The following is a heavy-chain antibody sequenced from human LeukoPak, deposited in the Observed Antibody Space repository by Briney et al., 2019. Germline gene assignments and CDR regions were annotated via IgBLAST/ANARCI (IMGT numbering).Heavy chain of an antibody. J-gene: IGHJ4*02. Sequence: EASVKVSCKASGYTFISNGVSWVRQAPGQGLEWMGWISAYHGNIDSAQKFQGRVTMTTDPSTTTVYMELRSLRSDDTAVYYCARVPRLGYSGGDVDYWGLGTLVTVSS. V-gene: IGHV1-18*01. CDR2: ISAYHGNI. D-gene: IGHD6-19*01. CDR1: GYTFISNG. CDR3: ARVPRLGYSGGDVDY.